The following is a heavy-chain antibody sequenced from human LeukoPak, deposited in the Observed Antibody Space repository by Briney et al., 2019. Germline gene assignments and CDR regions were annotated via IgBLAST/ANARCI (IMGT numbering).Heavy chain of an antibody. CDR3: AKNLARTVAGASDV. CDR2: ISGSGGST. J-gene: IGHJ4*02. Sequence: GGSLRLSCAASGFTFSSYAMSWVRQAPGKGLEWVSAISGSGGSTYYADSVKGRFTISRDNSKNTLYLQMNSLRAEDTAVYYCAKNLARTVAGASDVWGQGTLVTVSS. D-gene: IGHD6-19*01. CDR1: GFTFSSYA. V-gene: IGHV3-23*01.